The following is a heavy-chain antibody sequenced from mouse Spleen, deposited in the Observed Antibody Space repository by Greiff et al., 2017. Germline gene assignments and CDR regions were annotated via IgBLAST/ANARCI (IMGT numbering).Heavy chain of an antibody. CDR3: ARPNYYSNYWFAY. D-gene: IGHD2-5*01. CDR1: GFSLTSYG. J-gene: IGHJ3*01. CDR2: IWSGGST. Sequence: VQLQQSGPGLVQPSQSLSITCTVSGFSLTSYGVHWVRQSPGKGLEWLGVIWSGGSTDYNAAFISRLSISKDNSKSQVFFKMNSLQADDTAIYYCARPNYYSNYWFAYWGQGTLVTVSA. V-gene: IGHV2-2*01.